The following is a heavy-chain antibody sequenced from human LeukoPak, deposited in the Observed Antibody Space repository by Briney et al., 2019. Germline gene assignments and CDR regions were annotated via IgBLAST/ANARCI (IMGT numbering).Heavy chain of an antibody. J-gene: IGHJ6*02. Sequence: SETLSPTRTVSGGSIRSGDYSWNWIRQHPGKGLEWIGYIYYSGSTYYNPSLTSRVTMSVDTSKNQFSLKLSSVTAADTAIYYCARDHTETSSLNFRNYYYYGMDIWGQGTTVIVSS. CDR3: ARDHTETSSLNFRNYYYYGMDI. D-gene: IGHD4-4*01. CDR1: GGSIRSGDYS. V-gene: IGHV4-31*03. CDR2: IYYSGST.